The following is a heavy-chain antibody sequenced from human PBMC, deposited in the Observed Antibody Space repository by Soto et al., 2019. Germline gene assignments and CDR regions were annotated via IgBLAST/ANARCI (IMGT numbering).Heavy chain of an antibody. CDR3: ARNYYGSGYYFYYGMDV. Sequence: PGESLKISCKGSGYNFSSYWIGWVRQMPGKGLEWMGIIYPGDSGTRYSPSFQGQVTISVVKSISTAYLQWTSLKASDTAMYYCARNYYGSGYYFYYGMDVWGQGTTVTASS. V-gene: IGHV5-51*01. J-gene: IGHJ6*02. CDR1: GYNFSSYW. CDR2: IYPGDSGT. D-gene: IGHD3-10*01.